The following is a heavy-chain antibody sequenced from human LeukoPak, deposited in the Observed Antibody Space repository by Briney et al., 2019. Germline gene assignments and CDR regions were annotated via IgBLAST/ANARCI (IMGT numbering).Heavy chain of an antibody. Sequence: ASVKVSCKASGYTFTSYDINWVRQATGQGLEWTGWMNPNSGNTGYAQKFQGRVTMTRNTSISTAYMELSSLRSEDTAVYYCARVEKKRQRSTIFGVVSSLDYYYYYMDVWGKGTTVTVSS. V-gene: IGHV1-8*01. D-gene: IGHD3-3*01. CDR2: MNPNSGNT. CDR3: ARVEKKRQRSTIFGVVSSLDYYYYYMDV. J-gene: IGHJ6*03. CDR1: GYTFTSYD.